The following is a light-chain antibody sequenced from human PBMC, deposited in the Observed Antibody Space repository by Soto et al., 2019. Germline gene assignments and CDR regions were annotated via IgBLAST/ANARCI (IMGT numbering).Light chain of an antibody. J-gene: IGKJ1*01. CDR1: QSVSSSY. CDR3: QQYGSSPTWT. Sequence: EIVLTQSPGTLSLSPGERATLSCRASQSVSSSYLAWYQQKPGQAPRLLIYGAASRATGIPDRFSGSGSGTDFTLTISRVEPEDFAVYYCQQYGSSPTWTFGQGTKVEIK. V-gene: IGKV3-20*01. CDR2: GAA.